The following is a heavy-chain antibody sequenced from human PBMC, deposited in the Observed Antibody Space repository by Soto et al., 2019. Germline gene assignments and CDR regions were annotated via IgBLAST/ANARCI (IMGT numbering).Heavy chain of an antibody. V-gene: IGHV4-39*01. J-gene: IGHJ4*02. D-gene: IGHD3-22*01. Sequence: SETLSLTCTVSGGSISSSSYYWGWIRQPPGKGLEWIGSIYYSGSTYYNPSLKSRVTISVDTSKNQFSLKLSSVTAADTAVYYCATGGYYYDSSLRYWGQGTLVTVSS. CDR1: GGSISSSSYY. CDR3: ATGGYYYDSSLRY. CDR2: IYYSGST.